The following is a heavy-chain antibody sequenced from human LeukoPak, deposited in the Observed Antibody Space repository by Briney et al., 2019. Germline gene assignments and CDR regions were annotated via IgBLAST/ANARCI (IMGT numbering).Heavy chain of an antibody. CDR3: AGEGHSSGRAGTFDI. D-gene: IGHD3-22*01. Sequence: GGSLRLSCIASGFTFSTYPMHWVRQAPGKGLEWVAVISYDGSATSYAESVKGRFTFSRDNSKNTLYLQMNSLRGEDTAVYYCAGEGHSSGRAGTFDIWGQGTTVTVSS. CDR2: ISYDGSAT. J-gene: IGHJ3*02. CDR1: GFTFSTYP. V-gene: IGHV3-30*04.